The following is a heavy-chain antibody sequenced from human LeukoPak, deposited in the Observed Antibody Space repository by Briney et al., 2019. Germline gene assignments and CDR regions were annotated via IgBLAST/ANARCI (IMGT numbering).Heavy chain of an antibody. J-gene: IGHJ3*02. V-gene: IGHV3-66*01. CDR3: ARVVYSGSYSQGFDI. CDR1: GLTVSGNF. CDR2: IYSGGST. Sequence: GGSLRLSCAASGLTVSGNFMSWVRQAPGKGPEWVSVIYSGGSTYYADSVKGRFTISRDNSKNTLYLLMNSLRAEDTAVYYCARVVYSGSYSQGFDIWGQGTMVTVSS. D-gene: IGHD1-26*01.